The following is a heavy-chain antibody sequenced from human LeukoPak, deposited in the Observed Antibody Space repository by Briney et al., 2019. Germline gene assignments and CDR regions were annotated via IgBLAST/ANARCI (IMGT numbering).Heavy chain of an antibody. CDR2: LSGSGYNT. Sequence: GGSLRLSCAASGFTFSSHALSWVRQAPGKGLEWVSSLSGSGYNTYYADSVKGRFTISRDNSKNTVYLQMNSLRAEDTAVYYCAKALGNTPFDYWGQGTLVTVSS. CDR1: GFTFSSHA. D-gene: IGHD2-2*02. J-gene: IGHJ4*02. CDR3: AKALGNTPFDY. V-gene: IGHV3-23*01.